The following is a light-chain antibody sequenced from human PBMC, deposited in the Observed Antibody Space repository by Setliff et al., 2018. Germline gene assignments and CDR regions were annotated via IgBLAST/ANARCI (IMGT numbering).Light chain of an antibody. CDR2: EVT. V-gene: IGLV2-8*01. J-gene: IGLJ1*01. CDR1: SSDVGRYNY. CDR3: SSYEGSNNYV. Sequence: QSVLTQPASVSGSPGQSITISCTGSSSDVGRYNYVSWYQQHPGKAPKLMIYEVTKRPSGVPDRFSGSKSGNTASLTVSGLQAEDEADYYCSSYEGSNNYVFGTGTKVTVL.